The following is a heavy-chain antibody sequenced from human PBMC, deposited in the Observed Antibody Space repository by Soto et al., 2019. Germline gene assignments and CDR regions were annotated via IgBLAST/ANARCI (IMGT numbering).Heavy chain of an antibody. Sequence: GGSLRLSCVASGFTFSSYAMTWVRQAPGKGLEWVSVVCGSSGSGGSTYYVDTVKGRFTISRDNSKNTVFLQVDSLRAEDSAVYYCAKGGSTSCYSRIDYWGQGTLVTVSS. CDR2: VCGSSGSGGST. J-gene: IGHJ4*02. D-gene: IGHD2-15*01. V-gene: IGHV3-23*01. CDR3: AKGGSTSCYSRIDY. CDR1: GFTFSSYA.